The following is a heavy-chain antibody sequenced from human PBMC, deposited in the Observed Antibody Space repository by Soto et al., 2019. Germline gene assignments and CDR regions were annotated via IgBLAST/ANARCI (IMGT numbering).Heavy chain of an antibody. V-gene: IGHV2-5*02. CDR3: THHGYYSYGMDV. Sequence: QITLKESGPTLVKPTQTLTLPCTFSGFSLSTSGVGVGWIRQPPGKALEWLALIFWDDDKRYSPSLKSRLTITKDTSKNQVVLTMTNMDPVDAATYYCTHHGYYSYGMDVWGQGTTVTVSS. J-gene: IGHJ6*02. CDR2: IFWDDDK. CDR1: GFSLSTSGVG.